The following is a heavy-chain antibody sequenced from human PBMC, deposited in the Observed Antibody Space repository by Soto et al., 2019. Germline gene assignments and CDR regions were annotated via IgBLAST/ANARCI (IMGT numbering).Heavy chain of an antibody. CDR3: ATPGRDYYDSSGFDY. D-gene: IGHD3-22*01. V-gene: IGHV4-34*01. Sequence: SETLSLTCAVYGGSFSGYYWSWIRQPPGKGLEWIGEINHSGSTNYNPSLKSRVTISVDTSKNQFSLKLSSATAADTAVYYCATPGRDYYDSSGFDYWGQGTLVTVSS. J-gene: IGHJ4*02. CDR1: GGSFSGYY. CDR2: INHSGST.